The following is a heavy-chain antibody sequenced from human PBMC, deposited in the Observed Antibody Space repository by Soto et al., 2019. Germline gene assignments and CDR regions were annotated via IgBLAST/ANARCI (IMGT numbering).Heavy chain of an antibody. CDR2: ISYDGSNK. D-gene: IGHD4-17*01. V-gene: IGHV3-30*18. CDR3: AKPSYGDYLFDY. J-gene: IGHJ4*02. Sequence: GGSLRLSCAASGFIFSTCLMHWVRQAPGKGLEWVALISYDGSNKYYADSVKGRFTISRDNSKNTLYLQMNSLRTEDTAVHYCAKPSYGDYLFDYWGLGTLVTVSS. CDR1: GFIFSTCL.